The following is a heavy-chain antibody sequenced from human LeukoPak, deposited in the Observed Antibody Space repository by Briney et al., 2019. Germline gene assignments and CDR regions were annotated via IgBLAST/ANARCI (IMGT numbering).Heavy chain of an antibody. J-gene: IGHJ4*02. CDR2: INHSGST. CDR3: ASLTYDSSGYYSY. Sequence: SETLSLTCAVYGGSFSGYYWSWIRQPPGKGLEWIGEINHSGSTNYNPSLKSRVTISVDTSKNQFSLKLSSVTAADMAVYYCASLTYDSSGYYSYWGQGTLVTVSS. CDR1: GGSFSGYY. V-gene: IGHV4-34*01. D-gene: IGHD3-22*01.